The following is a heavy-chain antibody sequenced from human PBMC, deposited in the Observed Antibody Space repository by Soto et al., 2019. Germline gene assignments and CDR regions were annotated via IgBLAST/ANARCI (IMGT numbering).Heavy chain of an antibody. Sequence: QVQVEQSGAEVKKPGSSVKVSCKASGDTFSSYGFTWVRQAPGQGLEWMGGIIPILRTANYAQKFQGRVTSTAGESTSTAYLELSSLRSEDTAVYYCARALVATNAFASWGQGILVPVS. CDR2: IIPILRTA. J-gene: IGHJ4*02. CDR1: GDTFSSYG. D-gene: IGHD5-12*01. CDR3: ARALVATNAFAS. V-gene: IGHV1-69*11.